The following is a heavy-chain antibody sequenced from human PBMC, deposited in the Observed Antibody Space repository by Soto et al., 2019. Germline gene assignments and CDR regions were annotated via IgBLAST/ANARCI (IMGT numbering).Heavy chain of an antibody. J-gene: IGHJ4*02. V-gene: IGHV3-30*03. CDR3: AMDLDGGSSRFDY. CDR1: GFTFSNNG. CDR2: ISSDGSKK. Sequence: QVQLVESGGGVVQPGRSLRLSCVASGFTFSNNGIHWVRQAPGKGLEWVAVISSDGSKKYYADSVKGRFTISRDNSKNTLYLQMNSLRAEDRAVYYCAMDLDGGSSRFDYWGQGTLVTVSS. D-gene: IGHD2-15*01.